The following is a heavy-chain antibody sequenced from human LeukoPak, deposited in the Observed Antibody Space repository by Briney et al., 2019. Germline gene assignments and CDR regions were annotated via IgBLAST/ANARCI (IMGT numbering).Heavy chain of an antibody. CDR3: ASYDSSRYYHYFEY. CDR1: GFTFRSYA. D-gene: IGHD3-22*01. CDR2: ISGSGGGT. J-gene: IGHJ4*02. Sequence: GGSLRLSCAASGFTFRSYAMSWVRQAPGKGLEWVSTISGSGGGTYYADSVKGRFTISRDNSKNTLYLQMNSLRAEDTAVYYCASYDSSRYYHYFEYWGQGTLVTVSS. V-gene: IGHV3-23*01.